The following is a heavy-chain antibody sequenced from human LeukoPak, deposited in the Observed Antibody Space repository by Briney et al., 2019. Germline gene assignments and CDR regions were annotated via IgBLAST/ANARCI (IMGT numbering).Heavy chain of an antibody. J-gene: IGHJ4*02. D-gene: IGHD1-7*01. V-gene: IGHV4-34*01. CDR3: ARDWNYVPLDY. Sequence: SETLSLTCAVYGGSFSGYYWSWIRQPPGKGLEWIGEINHSGSTNYNPSLKSRVTISVDTSKNQFSLKLSSVTAADTAVYYCARDWNYVPLDYWGQGTLVTVSP. CDR2: INHSGST. CDR1: GGSFSGYY.